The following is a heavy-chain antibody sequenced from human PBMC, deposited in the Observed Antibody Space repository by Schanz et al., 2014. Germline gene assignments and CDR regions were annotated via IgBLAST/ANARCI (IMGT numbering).Heavy chain of an antibody. V-gene: IGHV4-31*03. CDR3: ARGLRPFAEVSAY. Sequence: QVQLQESGPGLVKASQTLSLTCSVSGASISSGGYYWSWIRQHPGKGLEWIGYISYSGVTYYNPSLKSRVTISMHTSKNQFSLKLSSVTAADTAVYYCARGLRPFAEVSAYWGQGTLVTVSS. CDR1: GASISSGGYY. CDR2: ISYSGVT. J-gene: IGHJ4*02. D-gene: IGHD3-16*01.